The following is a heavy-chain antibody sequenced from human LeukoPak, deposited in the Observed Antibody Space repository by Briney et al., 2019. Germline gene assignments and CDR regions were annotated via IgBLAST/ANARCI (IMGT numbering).Heavy chain of an antibody. J-gene: IGHJ4*02. CDR3: ARTTTFAPHFDY. D-gene: IGHD1-1*01. CDR2: MRPDGGER. V-gene: IGHV3-7*01. Sequence: GGSLRLSCAASGFTFSIYWMTWVRQAPGKGLEWVANMRPDGGERYYVDSVKGRFTISRDNSKNTLYLQMNSLRAEDTAVYYCARTTTFAPHFDYWGQGTLVTVSS. CDR1: GFTFSIYW.